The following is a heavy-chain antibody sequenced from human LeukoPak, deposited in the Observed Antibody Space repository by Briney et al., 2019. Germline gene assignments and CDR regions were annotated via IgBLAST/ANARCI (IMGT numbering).Heavy chain of an antibody. CDR3: ARVYGDPDY. V-gene: IGHV1-8*01. J-gene: IGHJ4*02. CDR1: GYTFTSYD. CDR2: MNPKSGNT. D-gene: IGHD4-17*01. Sequence: ASVKVSCKASGYTFTSYDINWVRQATGQGLEWMGWMNPKSGNTGSAQKFQGRVTMTRDSSISTAYMEPTSLRSEDTAVYYCARVYGDPDYWGQGTLVTVSS.